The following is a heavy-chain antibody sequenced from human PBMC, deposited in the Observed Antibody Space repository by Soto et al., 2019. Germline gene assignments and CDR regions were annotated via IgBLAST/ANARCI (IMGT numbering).Heavy chain of an antibody. J-gene: IGHJ5*02. D-gene: IGHD1-7*01. V-gene: IGHV4-59*02. CDR1: GASVSSYY. Sequence: QVQLPQSGTGLVRHSEPMSLSCSVSGASVSSYYWCWVRQPPGKGLEWIGYIYYIGAYNYNPSLKSQVTISVDTSKDQFSLTLTSVPAADTAVYFCARTPETRDWLDPWGQGTLVTVSS. CDR3: ARTPETRDWLDP. CDR2: IYYIGAY.